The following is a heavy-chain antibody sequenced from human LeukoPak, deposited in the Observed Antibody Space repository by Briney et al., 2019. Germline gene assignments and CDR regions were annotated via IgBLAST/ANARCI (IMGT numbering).Heavy chain of an antibody. V-gene: IGHV3-11*01. CDR3: ARVRHIVVVTAILDY. CDR1: GFTFSDYY. J-gene: IGHJ4*02. CDR2: ISSSGSTI. D-gene: IGHD2-21*02. Sequence: GGSLRLSCAASGFTFSDYYMSWIRQAPGKGLEWVSYISSSGSTIYYADSVKGRFTISRDNAKNSLYLQMNSLRAEDTAVYYCARVRHIVVVTAILDYWGQGTLVTVPS.